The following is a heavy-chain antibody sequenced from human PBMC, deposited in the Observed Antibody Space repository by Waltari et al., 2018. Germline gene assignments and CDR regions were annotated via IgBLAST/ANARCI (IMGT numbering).Heavy chain of an antibody. CDR2: IWDEGRNK. J-gene: IGHJ1*01. CDR3: ARGDAHYYDSSGYYQGYFQH. D-gene: IGHD3-22*01. CDR1: GFTFSSYG. V-gene: IGHV3-33*01. Sequence: QVQLVESGGGVVQPGRSLRLSCAASGFTFSSYGMHWVRQAPGKGLEWVAVIWDEGRNKYYADSGKGRLNISRDNSKNTLDRQRNSMRAEDTAVYYCARGDAHYYDSSGYYQGYFQHWGQGTLVTVSS.